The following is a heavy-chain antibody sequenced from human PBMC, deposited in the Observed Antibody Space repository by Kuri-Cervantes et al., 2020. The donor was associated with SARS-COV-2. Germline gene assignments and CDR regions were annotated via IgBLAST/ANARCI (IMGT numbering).Heavy chain of an antibody. J-gene: IGHJ4*02. V-gene: IGHV3-23*03. CDR3: AKAFKEWVIDFDY. CDR2: IYSGGSST. CDR1: GFTFSSYA. Sequence: GESLKISCAASGFTFSSYAMSWVRQAPGKGLEWVSVIYSGGSSTYYADSVKGRFTISRDNSKNTLYLQMNSLRAEDTAVYYCAKAFKEWVIDFDYWGQGTLVTVSS. D-gene: IGHD3-3*02.